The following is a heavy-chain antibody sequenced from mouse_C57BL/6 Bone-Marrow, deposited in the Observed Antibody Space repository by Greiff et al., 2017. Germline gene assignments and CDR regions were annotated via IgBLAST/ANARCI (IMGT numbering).Heavy chain of an antibody. Sequence: SGPVLVKPGASVKMSCKASGYTFTDYYMNWVKQSHGKSLEWIGVINPYNGGTSYNQKFKGKATLTVDKSSSTAYMELNSLTSEDSAVYYCANYYGNYAMDYWGQGTSVTVSS. J-gene: IGHJ4*01. CDR2: INPYNGGT. D-gene: IGHD1-1*01. CDR3: ANYYGNYAMDY. V-gene: IGHV1-19*01. CDR1: GYTFTDYY.